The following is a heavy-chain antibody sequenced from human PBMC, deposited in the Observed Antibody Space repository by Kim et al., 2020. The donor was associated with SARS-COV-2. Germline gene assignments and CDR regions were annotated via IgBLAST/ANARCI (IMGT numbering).Heavy chain of an antibody. CDR3: ARDNRVPYGSGSYFRLKSWFDP. V-gene: IGHV3-53*01. D-gene: IGHD3-10*01. CDR2: IYSGGST. CDR1: GFTVSSNY. J-gene: IGHJ5*02. Sequence: GGSLRLSCAASGFTVSSNYMSWVRQAPGKGLEWVSVIYSGGSTYYADSVKGRFTISRDNSKNTLYLQMNSLRAEDTAVYYCARDNRVPYGSGSYFRLKSWFDPWGQGTLVTVSS.